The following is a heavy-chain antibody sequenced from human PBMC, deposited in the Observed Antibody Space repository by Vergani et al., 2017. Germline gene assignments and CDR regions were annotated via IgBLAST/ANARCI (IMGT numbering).Heavy chain of an antibody. CDR1: GFTFSSYS. CDR2: ISSSSSYI. CDR3: ARDPWGEYYFDY. J-gene: IGHJ4*02. Sequence: VQLVESGGGLVKPGGSLRLSCAASGFTFSSYSMNWVRQAPGKGLEWVSSISSSSSYIYYADSVKGRFTISRDNAKNSLYLQMNSLRAEDTAVYYCARDPWGEYYFDYWGQGTLVTVSS. V-gene: IGHV3-21*01. D-gene: IGHD1-26*01.